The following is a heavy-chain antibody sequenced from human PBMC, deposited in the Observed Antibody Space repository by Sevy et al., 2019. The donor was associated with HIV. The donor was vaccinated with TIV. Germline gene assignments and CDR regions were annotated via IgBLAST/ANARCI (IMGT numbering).Heavy chain of an antibody. CDR2: IYYNGHI. CDR1: GGSITSLY. CDR3: AGENAWGRGYS. J-gene: IGHJ4*02. D-gene: IGHD1-26*01. Sequence: SQSFSLTCTVSGGSITSLYWNGIRQPPGKGLEWIANIYYNGHINYNPSLKSRVTLSLDTSKNQFSLRLSSVTAADTAMYYCAGENAWGRGYSWGQGTLVTVSS. V-gene: IGHV4-59*08.